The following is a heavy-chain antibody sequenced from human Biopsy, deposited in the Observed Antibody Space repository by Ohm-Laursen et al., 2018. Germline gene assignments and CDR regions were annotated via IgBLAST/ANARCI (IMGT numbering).Heavy chain of an antibody. J-gene: IGHJ4*02. CDR2: IWYDGSNK. CDR3: AKCMTGGSNYYFHH. Sequence: SLRLSCTASGFTFSIYGMHWVRQAPGKGLEWVAVIWYDGSNKYYADSVKGRFTISRDNSKNTLYLQMNSLRGEDTAVYYCAKCMTGGSNYYFHHCGQGTLVTVSS. D-gene: IGHD2-8*01. V-gene: IGHV3-33*06. CDR1: GFTFSIYG.